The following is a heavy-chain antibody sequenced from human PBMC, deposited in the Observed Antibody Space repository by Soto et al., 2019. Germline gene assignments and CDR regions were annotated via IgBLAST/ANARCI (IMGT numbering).Heavy chain of an antibody. V-gene: IGHV4-31*03. CDR2: IYYSGST. Sequence: SETLSLTCTVSGGSISSGGYYWSWIRQHPGKGLEWIGYIYYSGSTYYNPSLKSRVTISVDTSKNQFSLKLSSVTAADTAVYYCAGAIAAAGNWFDPWGQGTLVTVS. D-gene: IGHD6-13*01. CDR3: AGAIAAAGNWFDP. J-gene: IGHJ5*02. CDR1: GGSISSGGYY.